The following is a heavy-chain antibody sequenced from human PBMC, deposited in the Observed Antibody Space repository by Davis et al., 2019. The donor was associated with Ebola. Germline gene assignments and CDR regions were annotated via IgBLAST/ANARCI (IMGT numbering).Heavy chain of an antibody. CDR2: ISSNSSTI. D-gene: IGHD3-10*01. CDR1: GFTFRSYS. CDR3: AREESEWFGELLYYYYGMDV. J-gene: IGHJ6*02. Sequence: GESLKIPCAASGFTFRSYSMNWVRQAPGKGLEWVSYISSNSSTIYYADSVKGRFTISRDNAKNSLYLQMNSLRDEDTAVYYCAREESEWFGELLYYYYGMDVWGQGTTVTVSS. V-gene: IGHV3-48*02.